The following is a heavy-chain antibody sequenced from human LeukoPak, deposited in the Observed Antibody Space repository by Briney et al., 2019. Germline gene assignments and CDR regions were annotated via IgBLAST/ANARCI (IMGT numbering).Heavy chain of an antibody. D-gene: IGHD3-16*01. V-gene: IGHV3-21*06. CDR1: GFTFSDYD. Sequence: GGSLRLSCSASGFTFSDYDVNWIRQAPGKGLERISAISGRSSHTYYGDSVKGLFSISRDNAKNLLYLQMNGLGAEDTAVYYCGRAFPPLRTSSAGDLWGQGTLVTVSS. J-gene: IGHJ4*02. CDR2: ISGRSSHT. CDR3: GRAFPPLRTSSAGDL.